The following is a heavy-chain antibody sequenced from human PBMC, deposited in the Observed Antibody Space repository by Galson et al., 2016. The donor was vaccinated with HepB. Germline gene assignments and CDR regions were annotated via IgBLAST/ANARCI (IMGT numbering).Heavy chain of an antibody. CDR2: IYYSGVN. CDR1: GGSVRSDDHY. J-gene: IGHJ5*02. Sequence: SETLSLTCIVSGGSVRSDDHYWNWIRQSPGRGPEWIGYIYYSGVNNYSPSLASRITISIDSSKNQFSLKLMSLTAADTAVYYCARCGARDYYGSSGPYFDPWGQGTLVTVPS. D-gene: IGHD3-22*01. CDR3: ARCGARDYYGSSGPYFDP. V-gene: IGHV4-61*08.